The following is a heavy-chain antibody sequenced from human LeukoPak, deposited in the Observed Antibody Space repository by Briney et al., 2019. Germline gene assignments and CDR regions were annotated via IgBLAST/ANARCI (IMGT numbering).Heavy chain of an antibody. CDR2: IDFSSTYI. V-gene: IGHV3-21*01. D-gene: IGHD6-19*01. J-gene: IGHJ4*02. Sequence: GGSLRLPCAASGFSFGSYSMNWVRQAPGKGLEWVSSIDFSSTYIYNADSVKGRFTISRDNAKNSLYLQMNSLRAEDTAVYYCARDLKLRAVAGGGPDWGQGTLVTVSS. CDR1: GFSFGSYS. CDR3: ARDLKLRAVAGGGPD.